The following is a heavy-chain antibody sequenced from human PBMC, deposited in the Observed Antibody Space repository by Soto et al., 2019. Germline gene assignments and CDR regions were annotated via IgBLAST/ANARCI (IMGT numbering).Heavy chain of an antibody. J-gene: IGHJ4*02. V-gene: IGHV3-11*06. CDR2: SSNSGSFT. CDR3: VRSGDNYNLLDY. Sequence: GGSLRLSCAASGFTFSDHYMSWIRQAPGKGLEWIGYSSNSGSFTGYADSVKGRFSISRDNAKNSLYLQINSLRGDDTATYFCVRSGDNYNLLDYWGQGTPVTVSS. D-gene: IGHD1-1*01. CDR1: GFTFSDHY.